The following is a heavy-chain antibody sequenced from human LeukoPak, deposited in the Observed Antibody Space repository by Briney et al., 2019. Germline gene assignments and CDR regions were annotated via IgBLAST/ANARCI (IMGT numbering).Heavy chain of an antibody. Sequence: GGSLRLSCAASGFTFSDYAMTWVRQAPGRGLEWVATISGSGVMTYYADSVKGRFTVSGDNSKNTLYLQMSSLTAADTAVYYCAKDRSIGTYYTFDHWGQGTLVTVSS. V-gene: IGHV3-23*01. D-gene: IGHD1-26*01. CDR1: GFTFSDYA. CDR3: AKDRSIGTYYTFDH. J-gene: IGHJ4*02. CDR2: ISGSGVMT.